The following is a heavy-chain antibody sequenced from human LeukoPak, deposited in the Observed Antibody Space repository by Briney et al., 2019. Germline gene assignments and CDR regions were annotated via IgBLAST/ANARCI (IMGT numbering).Heavy chain of an antibody. D-gene: IGHD3-22*01. CDR2: ISYDVSNK. Sequence: GGSPRLSSVDPRFASKFCGMHRVRXTPGMXQEWVAVISYDVSNKYYGDSATGRFTISRDNIKNTLYLQMNSLRPEDTAVYYCARDLPCASSVYYLGTFDLWGQGTMVTVSS. V-gene: IGHV3-30*03. CDR3: ARDLPCASSVYYLGTFDL. J-gene: IGHJ3*01. CDR1: RFASKFCG.